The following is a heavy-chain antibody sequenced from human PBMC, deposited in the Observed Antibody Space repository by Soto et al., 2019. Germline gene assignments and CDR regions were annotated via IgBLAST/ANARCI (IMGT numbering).Heavy chain of an antibody. V-gene: IGHV4-31*03. Sequence: SETLSLTCTVSGGSISSGGYYWSWIRQHPGKGLEWIGYIYYSGSTYYNPSLKSRVTISVDTSKNQFSLKLSSVTAADTAVYYCASTPSGYYYYYMDVWGKGTTVTVSS. CDR2: IYYSGST. CDR3: ASTPSGYYYYYMDV. CDR1: GGSISSGGYY. J-gene: IGHJ6*03.